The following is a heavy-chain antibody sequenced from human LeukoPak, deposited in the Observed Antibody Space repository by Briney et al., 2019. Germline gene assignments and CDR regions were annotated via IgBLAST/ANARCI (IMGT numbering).Heavy chain of an antibody. Sequence: GGSLRLSCAASGLTFSSFGMIWVRQAPGKGLEWISYISSGTNNIHYADSVKGRFTISRDNAKNSLYLQMNSLRAEDTAVYYCARRIGNSYGYDWFDPWGQGTLVTVSS. CDR2: ISSGTNNI. D-gene: IGHD5-18*01. V-gene: IGHV3-48*01. J-gene: IGHJ5*02. CDR1: GLTFSSFG. CDR3: ARRIGNSYGYDWFDP.